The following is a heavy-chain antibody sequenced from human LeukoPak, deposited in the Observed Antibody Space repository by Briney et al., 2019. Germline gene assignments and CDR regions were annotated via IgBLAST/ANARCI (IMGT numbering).Heavy chain of an antibody. CDR2: INHYGST. V-gene: IGHV4-34*01. Sequence: SETLSLTCAVYGESFSGYYWSWIRQSPGKGLEWIGEINHYGSTNYNPSLKSRVTISVDTSKNQFSLKLSSVTAADTAVYYCASHTGRFLETPNWFDPWGQGTLVTVSS. D-gene: IGHD3-3*01. CDR1: GESFSGYY. CDR3: ASHTGRFLETPNWFDP. J-gene: IGHJ5*02.